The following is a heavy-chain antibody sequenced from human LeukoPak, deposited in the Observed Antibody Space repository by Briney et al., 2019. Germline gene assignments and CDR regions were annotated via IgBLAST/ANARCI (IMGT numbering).Heavy chain of an antibody. CDR3: ARESVDIVATIRVYYFDY. V-gene: IGHV4-34*01. D-gene: IGHD5-12*01. CDR1: GGSFSGYY. Sequence: PSETLSLTCAVYGGSFSGYYWSWIRQPPGKGLEWIGEINHSGSTNYNPSLKSRVTISVDTSKNQFSLKLSSVTAADTAVYYCARESVDIVATIRVYYFDYWGQGTLVTVSS. CDR2: INHSGST. J-gene: IGHJ4*02.